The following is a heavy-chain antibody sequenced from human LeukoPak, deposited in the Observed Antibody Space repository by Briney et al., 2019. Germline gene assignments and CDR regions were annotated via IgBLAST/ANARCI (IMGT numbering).Heavy chain of an antibody. CDR2: IIPIFGTA. CDR1: GGTFISYA. Sequence: SVKVSCKASGGTFISYAISWVRQAPGQGLEWMGGIIPIFGTANYAQKFQGRVTITADESTSTAYMELSSLRSDDTAVYYCAVNPTYCSSTSCYVGTYWGQGTLVTVSS. D-gene: IGHD2-2*01. CDR3: AVNPTYCSSTSCYVGTY. J-gene: IGHJ4*02. V-gene: IGHV1-69*01.